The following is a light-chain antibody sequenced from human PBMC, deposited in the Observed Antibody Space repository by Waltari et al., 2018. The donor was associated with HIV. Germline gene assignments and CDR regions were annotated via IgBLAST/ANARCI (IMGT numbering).Light chain of an antibody. Sequence: EIVLTQSPVTLSLSPGERATLSCRASQYISSHLAWYQQKPGQAPRPLISGASNRAAGIPARFSGSGSGTDFPLTITSLEPEDFAVYYCHQRRDWPPSVSFGGGTKVEIK. CDR3: HQRRDWPPSVS. V-gene: IGKV3-11*01. CDR1: QYISSH. CDR2: GAS. J-gene: IGKJ4*01.